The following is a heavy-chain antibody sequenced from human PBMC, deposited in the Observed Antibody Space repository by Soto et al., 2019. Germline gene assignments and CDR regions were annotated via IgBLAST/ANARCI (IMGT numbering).Heavy chain of an antibody. CDR1: GYTFTSYG. CDR2: ISAYNGNT. D-gene: IGHD2-8*01. Sequence: QVQLVQSGAEVKKPGASVNVSCKASGYTFTSYGISWVRQAPGQGLEWMGWISAYNGNTNYAQQLQGRVTMTTTTSTSTAYMELRSLRSDDTAVYYCARSPTRNIVLLVYAPPNWFDPWGQGTLVTVSS. J-gene: IGHJ5*02. V-gene: IGHV1-18*01. CDR3: ARSPTRNIVLLVYAPPNWFDP.